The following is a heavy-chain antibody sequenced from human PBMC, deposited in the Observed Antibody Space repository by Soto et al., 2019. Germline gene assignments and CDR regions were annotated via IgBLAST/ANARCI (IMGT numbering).Heavy chain of an antibody. Sequence: QVQLVESGGVVVQPGGALRLCCAASGFRFGEYGMHWVRQAPGKGREWITLTSYDGSSKYHADSVTGRFTISRDNSKNTLHVQMNSLRPDDTAIYYCAKEFEERNASWPAHWGQGTLVFVSS. CDR2: TSYDGSSK. D-gene: IGHD2-2*01. CDR1: GFRFGEYG. V-gene: IGHV3-30*18. CDR3: AKEFEERNASWPAH. J-gene: IGHJ4*02.